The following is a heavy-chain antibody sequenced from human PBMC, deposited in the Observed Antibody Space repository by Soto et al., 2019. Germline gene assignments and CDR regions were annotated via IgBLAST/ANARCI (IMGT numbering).Heavy chain of an antibody. J-gene: IGHJ5*02. CDR1: GYTXSSYD. CDR3: ATGTRYDFWSGYYGPPPTWLDP. CDR2: MNPNSGNT. V-gene: IGHV1-8*01. D-gene: IGHD3-3*01. Sequence: GXSXKVSYKASGYTXSSYDINWVRQATGQGLGWRGWMNPNSGNTCYAQKFQGRVTTTRNTSISTAYMELSSLRSEDTEAYYCATGTRYDFWSGYYGPPPTWLDPWGQGTLVTVSS.